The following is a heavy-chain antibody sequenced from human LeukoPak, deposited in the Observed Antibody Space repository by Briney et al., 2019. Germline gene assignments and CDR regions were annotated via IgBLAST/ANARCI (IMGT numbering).Heavy chain of an antibody. CDR2: IGTTGDT. J-gene: IGHJ2*01. Sequence: GGSLRLSCAAPGFTFSSYDMHWVRQPTGKGLEWVSAIGTTGDTYYPGSVKGRFTISRENAKASLYLQVSSLRAGDTAVYYCVRGRNVYDPYWHFDLWGRGTLVTVSS. CDR1: GFTFSSYD. V-gene: IGHV3-13*01. CDR3: VRGRNVYDPYWHFDL. D-gene: IGHD5/OR15-5a*01.